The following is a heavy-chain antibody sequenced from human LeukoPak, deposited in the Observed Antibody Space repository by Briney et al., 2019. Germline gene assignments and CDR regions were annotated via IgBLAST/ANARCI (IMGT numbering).Heavy chain of an antibody. J-gene: IGHJ5*02. Sequence: PSETLSLTCTVSGGSISSSSYYWGWIRQPPGKGLEWIGSIYYSGSTYYNPSLKSRVTISVDTSKNQFSLKLSSVTAADTAVYYCAKDLMRDRWFGESWGQGTLVTVSS. D-gene: IGHD3-10*01. V-gene: IGHV4-39*02. CDR1: GGSISSSSYY. CDR2: IYYSGST. CDR3: AKDLMRDRWFGES.